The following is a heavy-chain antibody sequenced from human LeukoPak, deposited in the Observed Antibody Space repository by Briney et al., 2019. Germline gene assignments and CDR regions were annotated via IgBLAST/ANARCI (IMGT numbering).Heavy chain of an antibody. CDR1: GGSISSYY. J-gene: IGHJ5*02. CDR3: ARFTNDWFDP. D-gene: IGHD2-8*01. CDR2: IYYSGST. V-gene: IGHV4-59*01. Sequence: SXXLSLTCTVSGGSISSYYWRWIRQPPGKGLEWIGYIYYSGSTNYNPSLKRRVSISVDKYKKQFSLKLSSVTAADTAVYYCARFTNDWFDPWGQGTLVTVSS.